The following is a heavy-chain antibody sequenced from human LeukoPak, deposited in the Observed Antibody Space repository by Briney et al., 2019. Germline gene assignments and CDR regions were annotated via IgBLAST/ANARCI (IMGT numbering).Heavy chain of an antibody. CDR3: ARGRFSSSWYGSGRAVYYFDY. CDR1: GGSFSGYY. Sequence: SETLSLTCAVYGGSFSGYYWSWIRQPPGKGLEWIGEINHSGSTNYNPSLKSRVTISLDMCKTLFSLKLSSVTAADTAVYYCARGRFSSSWYGSGRAVYYFDYWGQGTLVTVSS. CDR2: INHSGST. D-gene: IGHD6-13*01. V-gene: IGHV4-34*01. J-gene: IGHJ4*02.